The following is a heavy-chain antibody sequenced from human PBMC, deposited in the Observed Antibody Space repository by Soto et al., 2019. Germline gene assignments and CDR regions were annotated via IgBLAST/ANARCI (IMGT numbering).Heavy chain of an antibody. V-gene: IGHV3-23*01. J-gene: IGHJ6*03. Sequence: PGGSLRLSCAASGFTFSRDSMSWVRQAPGKGLEWVSAISGSGGSTYYADSVKGRFTISRDNSKNTLYLQMNSLRAEDAAVHYCAKLRSGYENYYYYYYMDVWGKGTTVTVSS. CDR3: AKLRSGYENYYYYYYMDV. CDR2: ISGSGGST. D-gene: IGHD5-12*01. CDR1: GFTFSRDS.